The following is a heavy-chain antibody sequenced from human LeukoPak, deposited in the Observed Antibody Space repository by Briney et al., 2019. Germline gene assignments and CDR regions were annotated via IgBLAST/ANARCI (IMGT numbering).Heavy chain of an antibody. D-gene: IGHD3-10*01. V-gene: IGHV3-23*01. J-gene: IGHJ4*02. CDR2: ISGSGGST. Sequence: PGGSLRLSCAASGFTFSSYAMNWVRQAPGKGLEWVSAISGSGGSTYYADSVKGRFTISRDNSKNTLYLQMNSLRAEDTAVYYCAKDSQYYYGSGSNFDYWGQGTLVTVSS. CDR1: GFTFSSYA. CDR3: AKDSQYYYGSGSNFDY.